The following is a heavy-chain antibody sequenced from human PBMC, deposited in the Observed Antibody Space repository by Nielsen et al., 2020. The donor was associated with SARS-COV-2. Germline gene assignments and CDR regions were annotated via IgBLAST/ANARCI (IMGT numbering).Heavy chain of an antibody. Sequence: GESLKISCAASGFTFSSYSMNWVRQAPGKGLEWVSSISSSSSYIYYADSVEGRFTISRDNAKNSLYLQMNSLRAEDTAVYYCARDFGYCRGGTCNYYGMDVWGQGTTVTVSS. CDR2: ISSSSSYI. CDR1: GFTFSSYS. CDR3: ARDFGYCRGGTCNYYGMDV. D-gene: IGHD2-15*01. J-gene: IGHJ6*02. V-gene: IGHV3-21*01.